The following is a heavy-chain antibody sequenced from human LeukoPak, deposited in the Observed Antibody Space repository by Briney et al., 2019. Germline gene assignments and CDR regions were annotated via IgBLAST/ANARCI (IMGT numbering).Heavy chain of an antibody. CDR1: GFTFSSYS. CDR3: ARVPYSTGAFDY. V-gene: IGHV3-48*02. CDR2: ISRSSSTI. J-gene: IGHJ4*02. D-gene: IGHD6-19*01. Sequence: PGGSLRLFCAASGFTFSSYSMNWVRQAPAKGLEWISYISRSSSTIYYTDSVKGRFTISRDNAKNSLYLQMNSLRDEDTALYYCARVPYSTGAFDYWGQGTLVTVSS.